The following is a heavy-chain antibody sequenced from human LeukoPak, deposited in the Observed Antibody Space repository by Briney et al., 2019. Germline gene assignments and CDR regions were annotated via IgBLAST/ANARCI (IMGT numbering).Heavy chain of an antibody. Sequence: GGSLRLSCAASGFTFSSYWMSWVRQAPGKGLEWVDNIKQDGSEKYYVDSVKGRFTISRDNAKNSLYLQMNSLRAEDTAVYYCARGAYYYDSSGYHYFDYWGQGTLVTVSS. J-gene: IGHJ4*02. CDR3: ARGAYYYDSSGYHYFDY. CDR1: GFTFSSYW. D-gene: IGHD3-22*01. CDR2: IKQDGSEK. V-gene: IGHV3-7*01.